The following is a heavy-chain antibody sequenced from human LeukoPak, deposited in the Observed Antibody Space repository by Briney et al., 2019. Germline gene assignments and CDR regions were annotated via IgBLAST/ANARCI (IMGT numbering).Heavy chain of an antibody. V-gene: IGHV1-3*02. CDR3: ARSPAAGNYYFDY. CDR2: SNAGNGNT. D-gene: IGHD6-13*01. CDR1: GYTFTSYD. J-gene: IGHJ4*02. Sequence: GASVKVSCKASGYTFTSYDMHWVRQAPGQRLEWMGWSNAGNGNTKYSQEFQGRVTITRDTSASTAYMELSSLRSEDMAVYYCARSPAAGNYYFDYWGQGTLVTVSS.